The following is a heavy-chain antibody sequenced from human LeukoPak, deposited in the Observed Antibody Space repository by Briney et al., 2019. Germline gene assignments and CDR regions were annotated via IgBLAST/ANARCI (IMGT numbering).Heavy chain of an antibody. V-gene: IGHV3-69-1*01. D-gene: IGHD3-10*01. CDR1: GFTFSSYS. Sequence: GGSLRLSCAASGFTFSSYSMNWVRQAPGKGLEWVATMTSTSTIYYADSVKGRFTISRDNARNLLYLQMNGLRAEDTAVYYCARGRSITLLRGVALSDGFDVWGQGAMVAVSS. CDR2: MTSTSTI. J-gene: IGHJ3*01. CDR3: ARGRSITLLRGVALSDGFDV.